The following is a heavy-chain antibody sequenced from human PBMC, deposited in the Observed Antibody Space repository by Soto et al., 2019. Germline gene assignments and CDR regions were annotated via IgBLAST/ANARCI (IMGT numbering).Heavy chain of an antibody. CDR3: ARGPPCH. Sequence: SETLSLTCTVSGGSISSGGYSWSWIRQPPGKGLEWIGYIYHSGSTYYNPSLKSRVTISVDKPKNQFSLKLSSVTAADTAVYYCARGPPCHWGQGTLVTGSS. CDR1: GGSISSGGYS. J-gene: IGHJ4*02. CDR2: IYHSGST. V-gene: IGHV4-30-2*01.